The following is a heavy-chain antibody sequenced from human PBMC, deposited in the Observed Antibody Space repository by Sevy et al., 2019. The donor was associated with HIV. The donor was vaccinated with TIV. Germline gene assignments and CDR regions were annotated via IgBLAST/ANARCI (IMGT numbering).Heavy chain of an antibody. J-gene: IGHJ3*02. V-gene: IGHV3-30-3*01. D-gene: IGHD1-26*01. CDR3: ARDLSKGGLDAFDI. CDR2: ISYDGSNK. Sequence: GGSLRLSCAASGFTFSRYAMHWVRQARGKGLEWEAVISYDGSNKYYADSVKGRFTISRDNSKNTLYLQMNSLRAEDTAVYYCARDLSKGGLDAFDIWGQGTMVTVSS. CDR1: GFTFSRYA.